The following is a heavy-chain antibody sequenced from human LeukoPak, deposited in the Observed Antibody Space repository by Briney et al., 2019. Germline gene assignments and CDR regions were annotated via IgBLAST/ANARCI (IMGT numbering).Heavy chain of an antibody. V-gene: IGHV3-48*03. CDR2: ISSSGSTI. Sequence: GGSLRLSCAASGFTFSSYEMNWVRQAPGKGLEWASYISSSGSTIYYADSVKGRFAISRDNAKNSLYLQMNSLRAEDTAVYYCAELGITMIGGVWGKGTTVTISS. J-gene: IGHJ6*04. D-gene: IGHD3-10*02. CDR1: GFTFSSYE. CDR3: AELGITMIGGV.